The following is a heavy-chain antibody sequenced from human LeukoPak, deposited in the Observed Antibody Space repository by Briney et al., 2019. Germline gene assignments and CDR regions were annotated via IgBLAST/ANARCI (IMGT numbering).Heavy chain of an antibody. CDR2: TNSDGSDT. V-gene: IGHV3-74*03. Sequence: GGPLRLSCAASGFTFRHYWIHWVRQAPGKGPVGVSRTNSDGSDTTFADSVKGRFTISRDNAKNTLYLQMNSLRAEDTAVYYCARDRRASMSYNGMDVWGPGTTVIVSS. CDR1: GFTFRHYW. D-gene: IGHD3-10*01. CDR3: ARDRRASMSYNGMDV. J-gene: IGHJ6*02.